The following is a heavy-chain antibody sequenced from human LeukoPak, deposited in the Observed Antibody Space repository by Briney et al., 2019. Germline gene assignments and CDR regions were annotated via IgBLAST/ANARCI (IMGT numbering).Heavy chain of an antibody. CDR1: GFTFSSYA. J-gene: IGHJ4*02. D-gene: IGHD3-22*01. Sequence: GGSLRLSCAASGFTFSSYAMSWVRQAPGKGLESVSAISGSGGSTYYADSVKGRFTISRDNSKNALYLQMNSLRAEDTAVYYCAKDVNYYDSSGYYFDYWGQGTLVTVSS. V-gene: IGHV3-23*01. CDR3: AKDVNYYDSSGYYFDY. CDR2: ISGSGGST.